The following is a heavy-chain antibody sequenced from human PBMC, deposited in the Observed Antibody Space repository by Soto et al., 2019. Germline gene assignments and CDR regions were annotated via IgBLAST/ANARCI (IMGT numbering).Heavy chain of an antibody. V-gene: IGHV3-66*01. CDR2: IYSGGST. CDR3: ATTLYGSGTYYTSYPPLY. Sequence: PGGSLRLSRAASGFKFSSYAMHRVRQAPGEEKNIRRGLEWVLVIYSGGSTFYADSVKGRFTISRDNSKNTLYLQMNSLRAEDTAVYYCATTLYGSGTYYTSYPPLYWGPGTLVTVSS. J-gene: IGHJ4*02. D-gene: IGHD3-10*01. CDR1: GFKFSSYA.